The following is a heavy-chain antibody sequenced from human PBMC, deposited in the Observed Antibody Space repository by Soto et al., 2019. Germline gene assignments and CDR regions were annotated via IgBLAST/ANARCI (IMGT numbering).Heavy chain of an antibody. CDR1: GFTFSCYW. CDR3: ASRGERLYVGYFDL. Sequence: EVQLVESGGGLVQPGGSLRLSCAASGFTFSCYWMSWVRQAPGKGLEWVANIKQEGSEKYYVESVKDRFTISRDNPKNSLYLQMNSLRAEDTAVYYCASRGERLYVGYFDLWGRGTLVTVSS. D-gene: IGHD1-26*01. CDR2: IKQEGSEK. J-gene: IGHJ2*01. V-gene: IGHV3-7*01.